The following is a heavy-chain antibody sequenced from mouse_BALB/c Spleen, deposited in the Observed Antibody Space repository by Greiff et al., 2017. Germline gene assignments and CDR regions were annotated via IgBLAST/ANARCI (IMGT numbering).Heavy chain of an antibody. Sequence: EVHLVESGGGLVKPGGSLKLSCAASGFTFSSYAMSWVRQTPEKRLEWVASISSGGSTYYPDSVKGRFTISRDNARNILYLQMSSLRSEDTAMYYCARDPYEYYFDYWGQGTTLTVSS. CDR1: GFTFSSYA. J-gene: IGHJ2*01. CDR3: ARDPYEYYFDY. CDR2: ISSGGST. D-gene: IGHD2-14*01. V-gene: IGHV5-6-5*01.